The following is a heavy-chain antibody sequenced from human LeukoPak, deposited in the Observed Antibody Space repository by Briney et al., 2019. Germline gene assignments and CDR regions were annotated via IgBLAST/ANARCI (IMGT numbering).Heavy chain of an antibody. V-gene: IGHV4-59*01. J-gene: IGHJ3*02. CDR2: VHYSGTT. D-gene: IGHD6-13*01. Sequence: SETPSLTCTVSGGSISGYYWGWIRQAPGKGLEWVGYVHYSGTTNYNPSLKSRVTISLDTSKNQFSLKLRSLTAADTAMYYCARTQHSSSWSAFDIWGQGTMVSVSS. CDR1: GGSISGYY. CDR3: ARTQHSSSWSAFDI.